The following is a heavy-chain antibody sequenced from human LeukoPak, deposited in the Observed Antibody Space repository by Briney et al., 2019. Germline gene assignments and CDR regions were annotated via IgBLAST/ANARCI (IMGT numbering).Heavy chain of an antibody. CDR1: GNTLTVYY. Sequence: GASVKVSCNASGNTLTVYYLLRVPHTPGEGREWVGWINTNSGAKRYAQKSRDRVTMTRDTSISTAYLELSGLTSGDTAVFYWARGYPYYYGLWGQGTTVTVSS. V-gene: IGHV1-2*02. D-gene: IGHD3-16*01. CDR2: INTNSGAK. CDR3: ARGYPYYYGL. J-gene: IGHJ3*01.